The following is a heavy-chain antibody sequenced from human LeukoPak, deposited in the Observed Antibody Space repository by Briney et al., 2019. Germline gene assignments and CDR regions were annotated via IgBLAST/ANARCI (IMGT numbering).Heavy chain of an antibody. V-gene: IGHV4-31*03. D-gene: IGHD2/OR15-2a*01. CDR3: ARSPISVIGDPKMTFDY. Sequence: SETLSLTCSVSGGSISSGGYYWNWIRQHPGKGLAWIGCIYYSGSTYYNPSLKSRVTISVDTSKNQFSLKLSSVTAADTAVYYCARSPISVIGDPKMTFDYWGQGTLVTASS. CDR1: GGSISSGGYY. CDR2: IYYSGST. J-gene: IGHJ4*02.